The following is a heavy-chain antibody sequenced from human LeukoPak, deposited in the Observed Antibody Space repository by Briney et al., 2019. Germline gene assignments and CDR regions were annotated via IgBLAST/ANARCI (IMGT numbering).Heavy chain of an antibody. CDR3: AKDKAGSFDY. J-gene: IGHJ4*02. D-gene: IGHD6-19*01. V-gene: IGHV3-7*03. CDR1: AFIFSGHW. CDR2: IKEDGSVG. Sequence: GGSLRLSCEGSAFIFSGHWMNWVRQTPGKGLEWVASIKEDGSVGQYVDSVKGRFSISRDNTKGSLFLQLNSLRAEDTAVYYCAKDKAGSFDYWGQGTLVTVSS.